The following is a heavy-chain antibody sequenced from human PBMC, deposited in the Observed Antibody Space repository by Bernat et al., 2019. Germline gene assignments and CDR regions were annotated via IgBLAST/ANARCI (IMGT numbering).Heavy chain of an antibody. Sequence: QITLKESGPTLVKPTQTLTLTCTFSGFSLSSTAVGVGWIRQPPGKPLEWLALIYWNDDNNYSPSLKNRLSITKDTSGNQVVLTLTNVDPVDTATYFCAHGSGWLFDHWGPGTLVTVSS. CDR3: AHGSGWLFDH. D-gene: IGHD6-19*01. CDR1: GFSLSSTAVG. V-gene: IGHV2-5*01. CDR2: IYWNDDN. J-gene: IGHJ4*02.